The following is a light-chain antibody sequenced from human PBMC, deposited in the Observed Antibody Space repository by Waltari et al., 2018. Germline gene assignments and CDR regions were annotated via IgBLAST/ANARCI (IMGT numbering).Light chain of an antibody. CDR2: EGP. CDR3: FSYADGRSLV. V-gene: IGLV2-23*01. CDR1: STDLGSSTL. J-gene: IGLJ2*01. Sequence: QSALTQPASVSGSPGQSITISCTGSSTDLGSSTLVPWYQHHPDKPPKRLVSEGPERPSGLSHRFSGSKSGNTASLTISTLQAEDEADYYCFSYADGRSLVFGGGTKLTVL.